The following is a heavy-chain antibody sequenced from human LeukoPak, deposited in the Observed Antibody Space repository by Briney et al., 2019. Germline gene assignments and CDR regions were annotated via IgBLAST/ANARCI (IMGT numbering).Heavy chain of an antibody. Sequence: SETLSLTCAVYGGSFSGYYWSWIRQPPGKRLEWIGEINHSGSTNYNPSLKSRVTISVDTSKNQFSLKLSSVTAADTAVYYCAKGNYYDSSGYLDYWGQGTLVTVSS. CDR2: INHSGST. D-gene: IGHD3-22*01. J-gene: IGHJ4*02. V-gene: IGHV4-34*01. CDR1: GGSFSGYY. CDR3: AKGNYYDSSGYLDY.